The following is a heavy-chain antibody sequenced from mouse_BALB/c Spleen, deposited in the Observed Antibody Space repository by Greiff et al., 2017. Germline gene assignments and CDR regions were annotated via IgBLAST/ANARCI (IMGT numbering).Heavy chain of an antibody. CDR3: ARQEVLAY. J-gene: IGHJ3*01. Sequence: EVQVVESGGGLVQPGGSLKLSCAASGFTFSSYTMSWVRQTPEKRLEWVAYISNGGGSTYYPDTVKGRFTISRDNAKNTLYLQMSSLKSEDTAMYYCARQEVLAYWGQGTLVTVSA. CDR1: GFTFSSYT. D-gene: IGHD2-14*01. CDR2: ISNGGGST. V-gene: IGHV5-12-2*01.